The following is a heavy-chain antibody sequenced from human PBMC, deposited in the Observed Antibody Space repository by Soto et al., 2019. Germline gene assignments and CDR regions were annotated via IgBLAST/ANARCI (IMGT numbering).Heavy chain of an antibody. CDR3: ARYSCSSTSCYDWFDP. Sequence: SQTLSRTCAISGDSVSHNIATWNWIRQSPSRGLEWLGRTYYRSEWYNDYAESVKSRITINPDTFKNQFSLQLDSVTPEDTAVYYCARYSCSSTSCYDWFDPWGQGTLVTVSS. CDR1: GDSVSHNIAT. V-gene: IGHV6-1*01. CDR2: TYYRSEWYN. D-gene: IGHD2-2*01. J-gene: IGHJ5*02.